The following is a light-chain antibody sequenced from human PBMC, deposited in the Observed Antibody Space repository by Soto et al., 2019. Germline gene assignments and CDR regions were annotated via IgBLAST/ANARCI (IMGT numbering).Light chain of an antibody. V-gene: IGKV1-8*01. J-gene: IGKJ2*01. CDR2: AAS. CDR1: QGISSY. Sequence: AIRLTQSPSSFSASTGDRVTITCRASQGISSYLAWYQQKPGKAPKLLIYAASTLQSGVTSRFRGSGSGTDFTLTISCLQSEDFATYYCQQYYSYPHTFGQGTKLEIK. CDR3: QQYYSYPHT.